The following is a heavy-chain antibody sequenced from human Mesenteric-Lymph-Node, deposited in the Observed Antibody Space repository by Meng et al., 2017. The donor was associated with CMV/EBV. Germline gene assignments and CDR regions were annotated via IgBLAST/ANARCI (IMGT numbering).Heavy chain of an antibody. D-gene: IGHD3-22*01. Sequence: GESLKISCAASGFTVSTNYMSWVRQAPGKGLEWVSVIHSGGSTNYADSVRGRFTISRDNSKNTLYLQMNSLRSEDTAVYYCVRAIINTGGDYWGQGTLVTVSS. J-gene: IGHJ4*02. CDR2: IHSGGST. V-gene: IGHV3-66*02. CDR3: VRAIINTGGDY. CDR1: GFTVSTNY.